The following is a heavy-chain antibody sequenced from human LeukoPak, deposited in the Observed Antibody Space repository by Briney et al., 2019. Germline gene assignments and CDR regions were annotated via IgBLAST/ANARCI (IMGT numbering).Heavy chain of an antibody. CDR2: IYPNDSDT. CDR1: GSRFTSYW. CDR3: ARRDFYSGSYYFDY. J-gene: IGHJ4*02. Sequence: GESLKISCQGSGSRFTSYWIGWVRQLPGKGLEWMGIIYPNDSDTRYSPSFQGQVTISADKSISTAYLQWSRLKASDTAMYYCARRDFYSGSYYFDYWGQGTLVTVSS. V-gene: IGHV5-51*01. D-gene: IGHD1-26*01.